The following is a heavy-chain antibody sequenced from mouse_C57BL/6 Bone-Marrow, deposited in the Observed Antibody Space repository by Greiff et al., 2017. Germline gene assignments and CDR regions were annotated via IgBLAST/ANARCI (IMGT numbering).Heavy chain of an antibody. CDR3: AVRAYYGSSLAY. J-gene: IGHJ3*01. D-gene: IGHD2-10*01. Sequence: EVKLMESGGGLVKPGGSLKLSCAASGFTFSSYAMSLVRQTPEKRLEWVATISDGGSYTYYPHNVKGRFTISRDNAKNNLYLQMSHLKSEDTAMYYCAVRAYYGSSLAYWGQGTLVTVSA. V-gene: IGHV5-4*03. CDR2: ISDGGSYT. CDR1: GFTFSSYA.